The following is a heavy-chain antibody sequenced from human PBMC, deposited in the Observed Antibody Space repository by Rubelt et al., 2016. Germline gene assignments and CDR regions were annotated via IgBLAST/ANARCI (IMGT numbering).Heavy chain of an antibody. Sequence: QLQLQESGPGLVKPSETLSLTCTVSGGSISSSSYYWGWIRQPPGKGLEWIGSIYYSGSTYYNPSLKSRVTMSVDTSKNQFCLKLSSVTAADTAVYYCAREHLLSDYYYGMDVWGQGTTVTVSS. CDR1: GGSISSSSYY. CDR3: AREHLLSDYYYGMDV. CDR2: IYYSGST. D-gene: IGHD2-2*01. V-gene: IGHV4-39*07. J-gene: IGHJ6*02.